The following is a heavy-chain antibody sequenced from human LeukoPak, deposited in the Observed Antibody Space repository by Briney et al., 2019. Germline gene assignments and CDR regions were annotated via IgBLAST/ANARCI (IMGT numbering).Heavy chain of an antibody. Sequence: GGSLRLSCAASGFTFSSYEMNWVRQAPGKGLEWVSYISSSGSTIYYADSVKGRFTISRDNAENSLYLQMNSLRVEDTALYYCARGKYPDNDDYMDVWGKGTTVTVSS. J-gene: IGHJ6*03. CDR2: ISSSGSTI. D-gene: IGHD1-1*01. CDR3: ARGKYPDNDDYMDV. V-gene: IGHV3-48*03. CDR1: GFTFSSYE.